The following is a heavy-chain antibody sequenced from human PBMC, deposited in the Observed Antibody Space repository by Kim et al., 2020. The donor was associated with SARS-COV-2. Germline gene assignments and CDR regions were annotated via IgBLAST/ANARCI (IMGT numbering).Heavy chain of an antibody. CDR2: IYYSGST. D-gene: IGHD6-13*01. J-gene: IGHJ3*02. Sequence: SETLSLTCTVSGGSISSSSYYWGWIRQPPGKGLEWIGSIYYSGSTYYNPSLKSRVTISVDTSKNQFSLKLSSVTAADTAVYYCARPHIAAAGTGAFDIWGQRTMVTVSS. CDR1: GGSISSSSYY. CDR3: ARPHIAAAGTGAFDI. V-gene: IGHV4-39*07.